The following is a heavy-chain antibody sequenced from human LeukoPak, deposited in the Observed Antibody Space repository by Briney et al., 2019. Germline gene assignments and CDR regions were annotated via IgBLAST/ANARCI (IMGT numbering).Heavy chain of an antibody. CDR1: GYNFPTYW. CDR2: VFPLDSDT. V-gene: IGHV5-51*01. D-gene: IGHD5-24*01. J-gene: IGHJ4*02. CDR3: TAFNRDDYRNFDS. Sequence: GESLKISCKGSGYNFPTYWIGWVRXMPGRXLEWMGPVFPLDSDTTYSPTFQGQVTISADTSHSTAHLQWSSLKASDTAIYYCTAFNRDDYRNFDSWGQGTLVTVSS.